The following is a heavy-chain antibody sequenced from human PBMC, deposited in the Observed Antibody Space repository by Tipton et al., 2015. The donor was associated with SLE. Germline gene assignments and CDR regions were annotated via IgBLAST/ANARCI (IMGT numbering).Heavy chain of an antibody. D-gene: IGHD3-16*01. V-gene: IGHV4-61*02. Sequence: TLSLTCTVSGGSISSGNYYWSWIRQPAGRGLEWIGRIYASGSTNYTPSLKSRVTISVDTSKNQLSLKLSSVTAADTAVYYCARHNGPGVFQYYYYGMDVWGQGTTVTVSS. CDR2: IYASGST. CDR3: ARHNGPGVFQYYYYGMDV. J-gene: IGHJ6*02. CDR1: GGSISSGNYY.